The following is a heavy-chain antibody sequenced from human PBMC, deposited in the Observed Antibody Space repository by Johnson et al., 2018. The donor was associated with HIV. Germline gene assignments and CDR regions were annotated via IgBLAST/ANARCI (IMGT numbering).Heavy chain of an antibody. V-gene: IGHV3-30*18. CDR3: AKASTPTMIVVVISALDV. Sequence: QVQLVESGGGVVQPGRSLRLSCAASGFTFNNYGMHWVRQAPGKGLEWVAVISYDGSNKYYADSVKGRFTISRDNSKNTLYLQMNSLRAEDTAVYYCAKASTPTMIVVVISALDVWGQGTMVTVSS. D-gene: IGHD3-22*01. CDR1: GFTFNNYG. CDR2: ISYDGSNK. J-gene: IGHJ3*01.